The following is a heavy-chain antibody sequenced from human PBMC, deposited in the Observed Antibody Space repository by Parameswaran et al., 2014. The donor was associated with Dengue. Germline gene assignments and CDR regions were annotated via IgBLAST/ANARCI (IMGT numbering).Heavy chain of an antibody. J-gene: IGHJ6*02. Sequence: WVRQTPGQGLEWMGGIIPIFGTANYAQKFQGRVTITADESTSTAYMELSSLRSEDTAVYYCARHTGRDIVVVVAAKLGYYGMDVWGQGTTVTVSS. CDR2: IIPIFGTA. V-gene: IGHV1-69*01. D-gene: IGHD2-15*01. CDR3: ARHTGRDIVVVVAAKLGYYGMDV.